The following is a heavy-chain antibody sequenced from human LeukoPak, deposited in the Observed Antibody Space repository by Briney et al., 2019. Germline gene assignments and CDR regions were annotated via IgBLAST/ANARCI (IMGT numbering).Heavy chain of an antibody. V-gene: IGHV4-39*01. J-gene: IGHJ4*02. CDR1: GGLIISTTYY. D-gene: IGHD3-22*01. Sequence: SETLSLTCTVSGGLIISTTYYWGWILQPPGKGLEWIGTISYTGNTYYNPSLKSRVTISVDTSKNQFSLKLTSVTAADTTVYYCARQDSTGYYDYYFDYWGQGTLVTVSS. CDR3: ARQDSTGYYDYYFDY. CDR2: ISYTGNT.